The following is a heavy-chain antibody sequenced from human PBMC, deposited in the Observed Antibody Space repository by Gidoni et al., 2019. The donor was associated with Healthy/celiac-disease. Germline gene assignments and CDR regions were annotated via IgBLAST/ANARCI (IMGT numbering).Heavy chain of an antibody. CDR3: AREMHYDFWSGFDY. J-gene: IGHJ4*02. V-gene: IGHV3-21*06. D-gene: IGHD3-3*01. CDR1: GFTFSSYS. Sequence: EVQLVESGGGLVKPGGSLGLSRAASGFTFSSYSMNWVRQAPGKGLEWVSSISSSSSYIYYADSVKGRFTISRDNAKNSLYLQMNSLRAEDTAVYYCAREMHYDFWSGFDYWGQGTLVTVSS. CDR2: ISSSSSYI.